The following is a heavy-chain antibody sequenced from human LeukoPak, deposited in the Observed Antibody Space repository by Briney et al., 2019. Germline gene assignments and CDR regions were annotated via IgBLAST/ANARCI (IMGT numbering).Heavy chain of an antibody. Sequence: SETLSLTCTVSGGSISSSSYYWSWIRQPAGKGLEWIGRIYTSGSTNYNPSLKSRVTISVDTSKNQFSLKLNSVTAADTAVYYCARLEFTSYYYIDVWGKGTTVTVSS. D-gene: IGHD3-10*01. J-gene: IGHJ6*03. CDR1: GGSISSSSYY. CDR3: ARLEFTSYYYIDV. CDR2: IYTSGST. V-gene: IGHV4-61*02.